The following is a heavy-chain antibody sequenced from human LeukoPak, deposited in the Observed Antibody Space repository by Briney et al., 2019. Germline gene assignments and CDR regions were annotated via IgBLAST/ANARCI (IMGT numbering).Heavy chain of an antibody. CDR2: ISSSGSTI. Sequence: GGSLRLSCAASGFTFSSYEMNWVRQAPGKGLKWVSYISSSGSTIYYADSVKGRFTISRDNAENSLYLQMNSLRAEDTAVYYCARDVLFYGSHDYWGQGTLVTVSS. CDR3: ARDVLFYGSHDY. CDR1: GFTFSSYE. J-gene: IGHJ4*02. V-gene: IGHV3-48*03. D-gene: IGHD4-17*01.